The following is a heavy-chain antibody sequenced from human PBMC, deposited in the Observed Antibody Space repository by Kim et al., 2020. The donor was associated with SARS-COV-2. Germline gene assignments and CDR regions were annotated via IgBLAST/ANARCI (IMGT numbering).Heavy chain of an antibody. CDR1: GFSFSSHD. D-gene: IGHD6-19*01. Sequence: GGSLRLSCAASGFSFSSHDMHWVRQGIGNGLEWVSGIGTDGDTYYAGSVKGRFTVSRENAKNSLYLQMKNLRAGDTAVYYCARAFSSGWYGDAFDIWGHGTMVTVSS. CDR2: IGTDGDT. V-gene: IGHV3-13*04. CDR3: ARAFSSGWYGDAFDI. J-gene: IGHJ3*02.